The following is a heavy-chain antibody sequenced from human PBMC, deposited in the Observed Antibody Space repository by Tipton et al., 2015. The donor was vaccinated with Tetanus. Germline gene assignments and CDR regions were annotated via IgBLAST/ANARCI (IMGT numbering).Heavy chain of an antibody. CDR1: GVAFSSFA. V-gene: IGHV3-30*04. D-gene: IGHD4-23*01. CDR2: ISYDGSKN. Sequence: SLRLSCAASGVAFSSFAMHWVRQAPGKGLEWVAVISYDGSKNNYADSVKGRFTISRVNSKNMLYLQMNSLTTEDTAVYYCAREWAYTVASKYDCWGQGTLVSVSS. J-gene: IGHJ4*02. CDR3: AREWAYTVASKYDC.